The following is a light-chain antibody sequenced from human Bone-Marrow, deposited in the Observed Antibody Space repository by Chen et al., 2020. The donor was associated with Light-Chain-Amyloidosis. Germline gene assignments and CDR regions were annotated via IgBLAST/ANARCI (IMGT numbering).Light chain of an antibody. V-gene: IGLV2-23*01. CDR3: CSDEGSVV. J-gene: IGLJ2*01. CDR2: DGS. CDR1: SSDVGTYNL. Sequence: QSALTQPASVSGSPGQSITISCSGTSSDVGTYNLVSWFQQHPGKAPKIMIYDGSKRPSGVSNRFSGAKSGNTACLTIAGVQAEDEAEYYCCSDEGSVVFGGGTKLTVL.